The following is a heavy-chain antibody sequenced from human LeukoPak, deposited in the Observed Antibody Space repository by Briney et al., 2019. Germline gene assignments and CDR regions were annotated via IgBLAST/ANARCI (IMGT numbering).Heavy chain of an antibody. CDR1: GFTVSSNY. J-gene: IGHJ4*02. CDR3: ARDLRVYDSSGYYLGYFDY. CDR2: IYSGGST. D-gene: IGHD3-22*01. V-gene: IGHV3-66*01. Sequence: PGGSLRLSCAASGFTVSSNYMSWVRQAPGKGLEWVSVIYSGGSTYYADSVKGRFTISRDNSKNTLYLQMNSLRAEDTAVYYCARDLRVYDSSGYYLGYFDYWGQGTLVTVSS.